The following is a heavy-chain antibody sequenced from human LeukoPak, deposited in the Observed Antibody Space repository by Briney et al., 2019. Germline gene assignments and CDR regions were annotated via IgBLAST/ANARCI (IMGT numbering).Heavy chain of an antibody. Sequence: GASVKVSCKASGYTFTGYYMHWVRQAPGQGLKWMGWINPNSGGTNYAQKFQGWVTMTRDTSISTAYMELSRLRSDDTAVYYCARTKAHFDYYGMDVWGQGTTVTVSS. CDR1: GYTFTGYY. D-gene: IGHD3-3*02. J-gene: IGHJ6*02. V-gene: IGHV1-2*04. CDR3: ARTKAHFDYYGMDV. CDR2: INPNSGGT.